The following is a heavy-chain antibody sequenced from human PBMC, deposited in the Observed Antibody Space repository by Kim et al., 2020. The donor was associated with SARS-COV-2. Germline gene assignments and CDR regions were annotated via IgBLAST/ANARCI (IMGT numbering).Heavy chain of an antibody. CDR3: ARNDILTGYPPDY. J-gene: IGHJ4*02. D-gene: IGHD3-9*01. Sequence: STPSLKSRVTISIDTSKNQFSLKVTSVTAADTAVYYCARNDILTGYPPDYWGQGTLVTVSS. V-gene: IGHV4-34*01.